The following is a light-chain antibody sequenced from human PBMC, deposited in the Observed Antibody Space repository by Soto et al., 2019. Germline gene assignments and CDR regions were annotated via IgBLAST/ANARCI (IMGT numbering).Light chain of an antibody. CDR2: GAS. V-gene: IGKV3-20*01. CDR1: QSVSSGY. Sequence: EIVLTQSPGTLSLSPGERATLSCRASQSVSSGYLAWYQQKPGQAPRLLIYGASSRATGIPDRFSGSGSGTDFTLTISSLEPEDFAVYYCQQYGGSALYTFGQGTKLEIK. J-gene: IGKJ2*01. CDR3: QQYGGSALYT.